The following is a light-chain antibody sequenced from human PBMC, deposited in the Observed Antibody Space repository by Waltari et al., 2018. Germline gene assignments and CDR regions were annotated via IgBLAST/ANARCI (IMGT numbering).Light chain of an antibody. V-gene: IGLV3-25*03. J-gene: IGLJ2*01. CDR2: NFN. CDR1: ALAPQY. Sequence: SYELIQPPSVSVSPGPMARITCPGAALAPQYAFWYRQKHGQAPLLVMYNFNERPSGIPGRFSGSVSGTTATLTISRVQAEDEADYYCQSADSTGTSVLFGGGTKLTVL. CDR3: QSADSTGTSVL.